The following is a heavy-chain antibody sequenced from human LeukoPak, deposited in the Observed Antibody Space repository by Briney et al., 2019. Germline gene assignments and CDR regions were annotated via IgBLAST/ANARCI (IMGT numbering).Heavy chain of an antibody. CDR1: GGSISSYY. D-gene: IGHD3-9*01. CDR3: ARDHPYDILTGYDYYYYYGMDV. Sequence: PSETLSLTCTVSGGSISSYYWSWIRQPAGKGLEWIGRIYTSGSTTYNPCLKSQVPMSVDTSKNQFCLKLSSVTAAETAVYYCARDHPYDILTGYDYYYYYGMDVWGQGTTVTVSS. J-gene: IGHJ6*02. V-gene: IGHV4-4*07. CDR2: IYTSGST.